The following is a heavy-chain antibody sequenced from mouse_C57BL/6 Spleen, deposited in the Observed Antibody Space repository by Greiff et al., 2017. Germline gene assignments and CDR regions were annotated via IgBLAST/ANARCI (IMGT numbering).Heavy chain of an antibody. D-gene: IGHD1-1*01. CDR3: ARGSYGSLDY. CDR1: GYTFTSYW. J-gene: IGHJ2*01. Sequence: QVQLQQPGAELVRPGTSVKLSCKASGYTFTSYWMHWVKQRPGQGLEWIGVIDPSDSYTNYNQKFKGKATLTVDTSSSTAYMQLSSLTSEDSAVYYCARGSYGSLDYWGQGTTLTVSS. V-gene: IGHV1-59*01. CDR2: IDPSDSYT.